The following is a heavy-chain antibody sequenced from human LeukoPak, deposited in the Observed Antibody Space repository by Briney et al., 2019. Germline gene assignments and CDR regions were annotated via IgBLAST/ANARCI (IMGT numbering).Heavy chain of an antibody. J-gene: IGHJ4*02. CDR2: IIPIFGTA. CDR3: ARGPPYCTNGVCFHFDY. D-gene: IGHD2-8*01. Sequence: ASVKVSCKASGGTFSSYAISWVRQAPEQGLEWMGGIIPIFGTANYAQKFQGRVTITADESTSTAYMELSSLRSEDTAVYYCARGPPYCTNGVCFHFDYWGQGTLVTVSS. V-gene: IGHV1-69*13. CDR1: GGTFSSYA.